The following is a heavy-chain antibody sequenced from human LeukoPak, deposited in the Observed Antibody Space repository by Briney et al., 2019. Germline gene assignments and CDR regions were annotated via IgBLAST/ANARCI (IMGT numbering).Heavy chain of an antibody. Sequence: PGGSPRLSCAASGFTFSTSWMSWVRQAPGKGLEWVASINQDGSDKYYVDSLKGRFTISRDNAKNSVYLQMNSLRAEYTAVYYCAREGGWPNWGQGTLVTVSS. CDR1: GFTFSTSW. J-gene: IGHJ4*02. D-gene: IGHD6-19*01. CDR2: INQDGSDK. CDR3: AREGGWPN. V-gene: IGHV3-7*01.